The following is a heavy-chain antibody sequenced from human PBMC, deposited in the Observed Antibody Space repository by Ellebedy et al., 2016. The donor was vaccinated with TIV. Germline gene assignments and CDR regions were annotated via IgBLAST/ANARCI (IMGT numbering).Heavy chain of an antibody. Sequence: AASVKVSCKASGYTFTSYAMHLVRQAPGQRLEWMGWINAGNGNTKYSQKFQGRVTITRDTSASTAYMELSSLRSEDTAVYYCARGSDILTGYPIPFDPWGQGTLVTVSS. CDR2: INAGNGNT. V-gene: IGHV1-3*01. CDR3: ARGSDILTGYPIPFDP. CDR1: GYTFTSYA. D-gene: IGHD3-9*01. J-gene: IGHJ5*02.